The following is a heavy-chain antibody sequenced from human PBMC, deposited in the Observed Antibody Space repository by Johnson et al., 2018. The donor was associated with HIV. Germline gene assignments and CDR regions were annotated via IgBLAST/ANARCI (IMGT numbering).Heavy chain of an antibody. V-gene: IGHV3-20*04. J-gene: IGHJ3*02. CDR2: INWNGGST. D-gene: IGHD6-13*01. CDR3: ARDLAYNSRWTGAFDI. Sequence: EMQLVESGGGVIRPGGSLRLSCATSGFTFDDYGMSCVRQAPGKGLEWVSGINWNGGSTGYADSVKGRFTISRDNALNSLYLQMNNLRAEDTAVYYCARDLAYNSRWTGAFDIWGQGTMVTVSS. CDR1: GFTFDDYG.